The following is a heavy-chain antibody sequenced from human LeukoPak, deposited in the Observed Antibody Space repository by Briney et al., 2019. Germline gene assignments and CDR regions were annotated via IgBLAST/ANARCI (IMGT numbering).Heavy chain of an antibody. CDR2: INYSGST. CDR1: GGSISSYY. J-gene: IGHJ4*02. D-gene: IGHD3-22*01. CDR3: ARLGPMNDSTGYYPFDY. Sequence: SETLSLTCTVSGGSISSYYWSWIRQPPGKGLEWIGYINYSGSTNYNPSLKSRVTISVDTSKNQFSLKLSSVTAADTAVYYCARLGPMNDSTGYYPFDYWGQGTLVTVSS. V-gene: IGHV4-59*08.